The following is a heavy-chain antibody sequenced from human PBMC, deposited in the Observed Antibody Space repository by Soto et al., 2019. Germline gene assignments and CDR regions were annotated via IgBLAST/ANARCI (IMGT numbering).Heavy chain of an antibody. CDR2: IIPILGIA. D-gene: IGHD2-2*02. Sequence: SVKVSCKASGGTFSSYTISCVRHAPGQKLEWMGRIIPILGIANYAQKFQGRVTITADKSTSTAYMELSSLRSEDTAVYYCARFYRRVLAVIIGRSPARCFVPWGQGPFVTV. CDR3: ARFYRRVLAVIIGRSPARCFVP. CDR1: GGTFSSYT. V-gene: IGHV1-69*02. J-gene: IGHJ5*02.